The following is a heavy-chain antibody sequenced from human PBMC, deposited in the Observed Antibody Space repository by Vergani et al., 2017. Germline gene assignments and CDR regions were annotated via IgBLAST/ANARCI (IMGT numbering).Heavy chain of an antibody. D-gene: IGHD3-3*01. CDR1: GGSISSYY. Sequence: QVQLQESGPGLVKPSETLSLTCTVSGGSISSYYWSWIRQPPGKGLEWIGYIYYSGSTNYNPSLKSLVTISVHTSKNQFSLNLSSVTAADTAVYYCARGADFWSGYWYFDLWGRGTLVTVSS. CDR2: IYYSGST. CDR3: ARGADFWSGYWYFDL. V-gene: IGHV4-59*01. J-gene: IGHJ2*01.